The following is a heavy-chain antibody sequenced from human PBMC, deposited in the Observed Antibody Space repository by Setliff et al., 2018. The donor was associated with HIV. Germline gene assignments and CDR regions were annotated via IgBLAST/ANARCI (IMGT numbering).Heavy chain of an antibody. J-gene: IGHJ4*02. CDR1: GGSISNSRYY. Sequence: SETLSLTCTVSGGSISNSRYYWSWIRQPPGKGLEWIGYLYYGGSTNYNPSLKSRVTISVDTSKNQFSLKLSSVTAADTAVFYCARLTTTYYYDSSAYYHPVWGQGTLVTVSS. CDR3: ARLTTTYYYDSSAYYHPV. CDR2: LYYGGST. D-gene: IGHD3-22*01. V-gene: IGHV4-61*05.